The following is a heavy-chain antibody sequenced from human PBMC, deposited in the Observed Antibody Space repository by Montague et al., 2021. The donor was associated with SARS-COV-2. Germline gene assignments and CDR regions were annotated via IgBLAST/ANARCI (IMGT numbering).Heavy chain of an antibody. J-gene: IGHJ5*02. CDR3: ASHPVWQQLCT. CDR1: GASLASGYW. V-gene: IGHV4-4*03. D-gene: IGHD1-1*01. Sequence: PETLSLTCAVSGASLASGYWWSWVRQSPGKGLEWIAEIHHTGGSNYNPSLVSRVTIFLDHSKNHLTLTLSSVTAADTAMYYCASHPVWQQLCTWGQGTLVTVSA. CDR2: IHHTGGS.